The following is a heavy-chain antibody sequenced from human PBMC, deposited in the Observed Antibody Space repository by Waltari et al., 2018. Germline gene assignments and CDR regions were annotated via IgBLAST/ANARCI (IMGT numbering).Heavy chain of an antibody. Sequence: EVQLVESGGGLIQPGGSLRLSCAASGFTFSNYEMNWVRQAPGKVLEWVSYISSIGYTIYYADSVKGRFTISRDNAKNSLYLQMNSLRAEDTAVYYCASELRYFDWTREPFDYWGQGTLVTVSS. CDR2: ISSIGYTI. V-gene: IGHV3-48*03. J-gene: IGHJ4*02. CDR1: GFTFSNYE. D-gene: IGHD3-9*01. CDR3: ASELRYFDWTREPFDY.